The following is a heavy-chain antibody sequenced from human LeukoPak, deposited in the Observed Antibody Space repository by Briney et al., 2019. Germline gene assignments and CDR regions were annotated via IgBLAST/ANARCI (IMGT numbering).Heavy chain of an antibody. Sequence: GGSLRLSCAASGFTFSSYAMHWVRQSPGKGLEWVAVISYDGNNKYYADSVKGRFTISRDNSKNTLYLQMNSLRAEDTAVYYCARDWRGSGWYYFDYWGQGTLVTVSS. D-gene: IGHD6-19*01. V-gene: IGHV3-30-3*01. CDR1: GFTFSSYA. CDR3: ARDWRGSGWYYFDY. CDR2: ISYDGNNK. J-gene: IGHJ4*02.